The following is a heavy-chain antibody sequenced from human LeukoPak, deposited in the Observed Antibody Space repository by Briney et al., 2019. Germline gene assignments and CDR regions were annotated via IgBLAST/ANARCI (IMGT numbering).Heavy chain of an antibody. D-gene: IGHD1-7*01. CDR3: ARDTGTYYFAY. CDR2: IYYSGNT. V-gene: IGHV4-31*03. CDR1: GGSISSDNYY. J-gene: IGHJ4*02. Sequence: PSETLSLTCTVSGGSISSDNYYWSWIRQHPGKGLEWIGYIYYSGNTYYNPSLESRVTISIDTSKNHFSLKLSSVTAADTAVYYCARDTGTYYFAYWAREPWSPSPQ.